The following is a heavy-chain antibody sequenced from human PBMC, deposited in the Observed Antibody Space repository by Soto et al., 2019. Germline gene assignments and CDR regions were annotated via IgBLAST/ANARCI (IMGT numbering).Heavy chain of an antibody. CDR3: ASLGFNYDFLSGYYNVHHYYGIDV. CDR1: GYKVSTWHNFTSYW. D-gene: IGHD3-3*01. J-gene: IGHJ6*02. Sequence: GESLKISCMGSGYKVSTWHNFTSYWIAWVRKMPGEGLKWMGIIYPGDSDTSYSPSFQGLVTISADKSINSVYLQWSCLKASDTATYYCASLGFNYDFLSGYYNVHHYYGIDVWGQGTTVTVSS. CDR2: IYPGDSDT. V-gene: IGHV5-51*01.